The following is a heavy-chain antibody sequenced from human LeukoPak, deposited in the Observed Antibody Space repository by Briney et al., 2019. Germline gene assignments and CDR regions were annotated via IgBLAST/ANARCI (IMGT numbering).Heavy chain of an antibody. CDR1: GFTFSNYA. Sequence: GGSLRLSCAASGFTFSNYAMSWVRKAPGKGLDWVPAISGSGGRTYYADSVKGRFTISRDNSKNTLYLQMNSLRPEDTAVFYCAKGGGWVVRDSNDYWGQGTLVTVSS. D-gene: IGHD1-26*01. CDR2: ISGSGGRT. CDR3: AKGGGWVVRDSNDY. V-gene: IGHV3-23*01. J-gene: IGHJ4*02.